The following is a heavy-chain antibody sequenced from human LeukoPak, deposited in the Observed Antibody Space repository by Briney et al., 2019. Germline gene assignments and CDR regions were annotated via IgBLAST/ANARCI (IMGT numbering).Heavy chain of an antibody. J-gene: IGHJ6*03. CDR3: ARDKTIDFYYSYTDV. D-gene: IGHD2/OR15-2a*01. Sequence: PGGSLRLSCAASGFTFDDYAMHWVRQAPGKGLEWVSGISWNSGSIGYADSVKGRFTISRDNAKNSLYLQMNSLRAEDTALYYCARDKTIDFYYSYTDVWGKGTTVTVSS. CDR2: ISWNSGSI. CDR1: GFTFDDYA. V-gene: IGHV3-9*01.